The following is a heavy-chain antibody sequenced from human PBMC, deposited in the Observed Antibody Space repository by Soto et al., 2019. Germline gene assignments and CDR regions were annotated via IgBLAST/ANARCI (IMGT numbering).Heavy chain of an antibody. CDR3: ARDFTGWPPDGVDS. CDR1: GFTFTSYA. Sequence: QVHLVQSGAEVKKPGASVKVSCKASGFTFTSYAITWVRQAPGQGLEWMGWISAYNGNTNYAQNIQGRVTMTTDTSTRTAYMELGSLTSDDTAVYYCARDFTGWPPDGVDSWGQGTLVTVSS. V-gene: IGHV1-18*01. D-gene: IGHD3-16*01. CDR2: ISAYNGNT. J-gene: IGHJ4*02.